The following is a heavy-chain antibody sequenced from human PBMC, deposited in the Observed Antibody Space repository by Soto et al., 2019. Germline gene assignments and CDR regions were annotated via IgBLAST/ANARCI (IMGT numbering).Heavy chain of an antibody. CDR2: ISGSGDVI. J-gene: IGHJ6*02. CDR1: GFTFSSYE. V-gene: IGHV3-48*03. D-gene: IGHD1-1*01. CDR3: AGARNTYYYYYVMDV. Sequence: GGSLRLSCAASGFTFSSYEMNWVRQAPGKGLEWVSYISGSGDVIYYGDSVKGRFTISRDNAKNSLYLQMNSLRAEDTAVYYCAGARNTYYYYYVMDVWGQGTTVTVS.